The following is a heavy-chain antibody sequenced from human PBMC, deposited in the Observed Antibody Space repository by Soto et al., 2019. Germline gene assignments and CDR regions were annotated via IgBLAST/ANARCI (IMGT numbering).Heavy chain of an antibody. J-gene: IGHJ6*02. CDR2: INHSGST. CDR1: GGSFSGYY. D-gene: IGHD3-22*01. Sequence: SETLSLTCAVYGGSFSGYYWSWIRQPPGKGLEWIGEINHSGSTNYNPSLKSRVTISVDTSKNQFSLKLSSVTAADTAVYYCATHMIGEGMDVWGQGTTVTVSS. CDR3: ATHMIGEGMDV. V-gene: IGHV4-34*01.